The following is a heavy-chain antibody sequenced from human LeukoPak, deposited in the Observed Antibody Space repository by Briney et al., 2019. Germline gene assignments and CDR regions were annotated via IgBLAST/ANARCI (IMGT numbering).Heavy chain of an antibody. J-gene: IGHJ5*02. V-gene: IGHV3-30*18. CDR3: AKDLDHDYCDYVGLVDP. Sequence: QPGGSLRLSCAASGFTFSSYGMHWVRQAPGKGLEWVAVISYDGSNKYYADSVKGRFTISRDNSKNTLYLQMNSLRAEDTAVYYCAKDLDHDYCDYVGLVDPWGQGTLVTVPS. D-gene: IGHD4-17*01. CDR2: ISYDGSNK. CDR1: GFTFSSYG.